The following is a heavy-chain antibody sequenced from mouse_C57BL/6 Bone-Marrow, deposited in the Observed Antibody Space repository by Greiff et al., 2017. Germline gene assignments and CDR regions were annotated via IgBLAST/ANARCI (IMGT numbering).Heavy chain of an antibody. D-gene: IGHD1-1*01. V-gene: IGHV1-26*01. CDR1: GYTFTDYY. Sequence: VQLKESGPELVKPGASVKISCKASGYTFTDYYMNWVKQSHGKSLEWLGDINPTNGGTSYNQKFKGKATLPVDTSSSTAYMELRSLTSEASAVYYVARCSCYYGSRYVDYGGQGTTLTVSA. J-gene: IGHJ2*01. CDR2: INPTNGGT. CDR3: ARCSCYYGSRYVDY.